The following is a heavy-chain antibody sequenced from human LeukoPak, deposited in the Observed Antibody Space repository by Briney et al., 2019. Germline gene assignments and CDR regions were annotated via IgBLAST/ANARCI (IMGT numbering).Heavy chain of an antibody. D-gene: IGHD5-12*01. CDR2: INHSGST. CDR1: GGSFSGYS. J-gene: IGHJ5*02. Sequence: SETLSLTCAVYGGSFSGYSWSWIRQPPGKGLEWIVEINHSGSTKNSPSLKSRVTISVDTSKNQFSLKLSSVTAADTAVYYCARVEYSGYDSWGQGTLVTVSS. CDR3: ARVEYSGYDS. V-gene: IGHV4-34*01.